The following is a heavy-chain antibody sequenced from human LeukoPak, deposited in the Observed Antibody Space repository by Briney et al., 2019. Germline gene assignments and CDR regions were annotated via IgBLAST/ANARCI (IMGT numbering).Heavy chain of an antibody. Sequence: GASVKVSCKASGYTFTGYYMHWVRQAPGQGLEWMGWINPNSGGTNYAQKFQGRVTMTRDTSISTAYMELSRLRSDDTAVYYCARGLRYCSGGSCYYYYYYMDVWGKGTTVTVSS. CDR3: ARGLRYCSGGSCYYYYYYMDV. D-gene: IGHD2-15*01. CDR2: INPNSGGT. J-gene: IGHJ6*03. CDR1: GYTFTGYY. V-gene: IGHV1-2*02.